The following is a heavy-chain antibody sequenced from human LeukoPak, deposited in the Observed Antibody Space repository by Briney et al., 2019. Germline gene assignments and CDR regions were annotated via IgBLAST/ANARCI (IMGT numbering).Heavy chain of an antibody. V-gene: IGHV1-3*01. CDR3: ARILCSSITCYTGFDY. Sequence: ANGNTKYSQKFQGRVTITRDTSASTVYMELSSLRSEDTAVYYCARILCSSITCYTGFDYWGQGTLVTVSS. D-gene: IGHD2-2*02. J-gene: IGHJ4*02. CDR2: ANGNT.